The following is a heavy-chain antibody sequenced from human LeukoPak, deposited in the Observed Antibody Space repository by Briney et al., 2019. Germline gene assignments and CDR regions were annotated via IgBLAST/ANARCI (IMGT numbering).Heavy chain of an antibody. Sequence: GGSLRLSCAASGFTFSSYAMSWVRQAPGKGLEWVSAISGSGGSTYYADSVKGRFTISRDNSKNTLYLQMKSLRAEDTAVYYCAIDQGGGYDTFDYWGQGTLVTVSS. V-gene: IGHV3-23*01. J-gene: IGHJ4*02. CDR1: GFTFSSYA. D-gene: IGHD5-12*01. CDR2: ISGSGGST. CDR3: AIDQGGGYDTFDY.